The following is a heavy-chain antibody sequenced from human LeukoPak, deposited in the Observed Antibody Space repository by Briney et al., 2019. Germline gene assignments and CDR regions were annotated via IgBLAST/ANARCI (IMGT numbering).Heavy chain of an antibody. J-gene: IGHJ2*01. Sequence: PSETLSLTCSVSGGSISSRSSFWVWIRQPPGMGLEWIGSIYYSGSTYSNPSLKSRVTISVDTSKNQFSPKVSSVAAADTAVYYCASDESRAYGMDSWGHGTLVTVSS. CDR1: GGSISSRSSF. V-gene: IGHV4-39*01. D-gene: IGHD3-22*01. CDR2: IYYSGST. CDR3: ASDESRAYGMDS.